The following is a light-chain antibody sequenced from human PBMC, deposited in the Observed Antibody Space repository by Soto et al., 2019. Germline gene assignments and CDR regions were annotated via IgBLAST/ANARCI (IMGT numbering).Light chain of an antibody. CDR2: DAS. J-gene: IGKJ1*01. CDR3: QQYYNYLTWT. V-gene: IGKV1-5*01. Sequence: DIQMTQSPSTLSASVGDRVTITCRASQSISRWLVWYQQKPGKAPKVLIFDASILATGVPSRFSGSGSGTDFTLTISSLQPDDFATYYCQQYYNYLTWTFGQGTKLDIK. CDR1: QSISRW.